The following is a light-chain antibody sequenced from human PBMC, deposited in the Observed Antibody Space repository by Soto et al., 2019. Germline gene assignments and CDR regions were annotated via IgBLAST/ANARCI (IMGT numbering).Light chain of an antibody. Sequence: EIVMTQSPATLSVSPGERATLSCRASQSVSSNLAWYQQKPGQAPRLLIYDASTRATGIPARFSGSGSGTEFTLTISSLQSEDFALYFCQQYNNWLAGTFGQGTKVEIK. J-gene: IGKJ1*01. CDR1: QSVSSN. CDR3: QQYNNWLAGT. CDR2: DAS. V-gene: IGKV3-15*01.